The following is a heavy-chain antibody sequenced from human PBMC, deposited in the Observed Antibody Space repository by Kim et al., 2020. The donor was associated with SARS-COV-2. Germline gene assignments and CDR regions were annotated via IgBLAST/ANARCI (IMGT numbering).Heavy chain of an antibody. D-gene: IGHD3-10*01. CDR1: GFTFSSYG. J-gene: IGHJ4*02. CDR2: ISYDGSNK. Sequence: GGSLRLSCAASGFTFSSYGMHWVRQAPGKGLEWVAVISYDGSNKYYADSVKGRFTISRDNSKNTLYLQMNSLRAEDTAVYYCASRGVVRGWGQGTLVTVSS. V-gene: IGHV3-33*05. CDR3: ASRGVVRG.